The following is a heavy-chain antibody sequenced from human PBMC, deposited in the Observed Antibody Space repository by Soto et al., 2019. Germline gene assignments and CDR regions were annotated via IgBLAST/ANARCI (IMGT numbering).Heavy chain of an antibody. CDR3: ARDATGDYYFDN. J-gene: IGHJ4*02. Sequence: PGGSLRLSCAASGFTFSSYAMNWVRQAPGKGLEWVSYISPSGRTIYYADSVQGRFTISRDNARDSLYLQLNSLRAEDTAVYYCARDATGDYYFDNWGQGTLVTAPQ. CDR2: ISPSGRTI. CDR1: GFTFSSYA. D-gene: IGHD7-27*01. V-gene: IGHV3-48*01.